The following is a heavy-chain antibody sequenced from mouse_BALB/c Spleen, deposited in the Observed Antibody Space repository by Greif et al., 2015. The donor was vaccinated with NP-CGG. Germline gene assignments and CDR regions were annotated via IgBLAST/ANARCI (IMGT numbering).Heavy chain of an antibody. CDR1: GYTFTSYW. Sequence: QVQLQQSGAELAKPGASVKMSCKASGYTFTSYWMHWVKQRPGQGLEWIGYINPSTGYTEYNQKFKDKATLTADKSSSTAYMRLSSLTSEDSALYYCARREGEYSNTLYRGQSTTLTVSS. CDR2: INPSTGYT. J-gene: IGHJ2*01. CDR3: ARREGEYSNTLY. V-gene: IGHV1-7*01. D-gene: IGHD2-5*01.